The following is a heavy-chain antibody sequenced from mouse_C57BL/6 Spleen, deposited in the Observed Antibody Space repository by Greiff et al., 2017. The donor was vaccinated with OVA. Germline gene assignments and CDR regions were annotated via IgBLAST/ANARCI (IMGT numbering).Heavy chain of an antibody. J-gene: IGHJ3*01. CDR3: ARTAPFAY. V-gene: IGHV5-9*01. CDR2: ISGGGGNT. Sequence: EVNLVESGGGLVKPGGSLKLSCAASGFTFSSYTMSWVRQTPEKRLEWVATISGGGGNTYYPDSVKGRFTISRDNAKNTLYLQMSSLRSEDTALYYCARTAPFAYWGQGTLVTVSA. CDR1: GFTFSSYT. D-gene: IGHD3-1*01.